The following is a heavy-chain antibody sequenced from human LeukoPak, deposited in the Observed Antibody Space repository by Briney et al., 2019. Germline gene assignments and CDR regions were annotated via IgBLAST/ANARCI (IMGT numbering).Heavy chain of an antibody. CDR3: ARGGELLARFDY. CDR1: GGSFSGYY. Sequence: SETLSLTCAVYGGSFSGYYGSWIRQPPGKGLEGIGEINHSGSTNYNPSLKSRVTISVDTSKNQFSLKLSSVTAADTAVYYCARGGELLARFDYWGQGTLVTVSS. CDR2: INHSGST. J-gene: IGHJ4*02. D-gene: IGHD1-26*01. V-gene: IGHV4-34*01.